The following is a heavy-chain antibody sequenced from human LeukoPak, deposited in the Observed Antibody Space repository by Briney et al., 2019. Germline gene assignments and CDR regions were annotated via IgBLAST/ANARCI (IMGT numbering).Heavy chain of an antibody. CDR2: ISGTSSHI. CDR3: ARKGDYHDY. Sequence: PGGSLRLSCTASGFTFSSLSMNWVRQAPGKGLEWVSYISGTSSHIYYADSVKGRFTISRDNAKNSLYLQMNSLRDEDTAVHYCARKGDYHDYWGQGTLVTVSS. V-gene: IGHV3-48*02. J-gene: IGHJ4*02. CDR1: GFTFSSLS.